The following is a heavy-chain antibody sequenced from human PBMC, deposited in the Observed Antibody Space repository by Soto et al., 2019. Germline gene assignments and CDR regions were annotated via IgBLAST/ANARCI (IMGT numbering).Heavy chain of an antibody. CDR1: GFTFNNYA. CDR2: ISGSGSRT. V-gene: IGHV3-23*01. J-gene: IGHJ6*03. CDR3: AKDTNSGSPSFFYMDV. Sequence: GGSLRLSCAASGFTFNNYAMNWVRQAPGKGLEWVSVISGSGSRTFYADSVKGRFTISRDNSKNMVYLQMNSLTAEDMAVFYCAKDTNSGSPSFFYMDVWGTGTTVTVSS. D-gene: IGHD3-10*01.